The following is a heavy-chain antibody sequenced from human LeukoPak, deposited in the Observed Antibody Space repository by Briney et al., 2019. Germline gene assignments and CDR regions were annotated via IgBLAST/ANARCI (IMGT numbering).Heavy chain of an antibody. CDR2: IYYSGST. J-gene: IGHJ6*03. V-gene: IGHV4-30-4*08. Sequence: PSQTLSLTCTVSGGSLSSGDYYWSWIRQPPGKGLEWIGYIYYSGSTYYNPSLKSRVTISVDTSKNQFSLKLSSVTAADTAVYYCARTAEEVVPAAILGYYYYYMDVWGKGTTVTVSS. CDR1: GGSLSSGDYY. CDR3: ARTAEEVVPAAILGYYYYYMDV. D-gene: IGHD2-2*02.